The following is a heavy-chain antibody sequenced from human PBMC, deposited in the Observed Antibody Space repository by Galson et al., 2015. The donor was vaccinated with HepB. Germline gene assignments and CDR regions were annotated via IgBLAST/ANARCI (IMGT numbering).Heavy chain of an antibody. J-gene: IGHJ4*02. CDR2: ISSSSSTI. D-gene: IGHD6-19*01. CDR1: GFTFSSYS. CDR3: ATSSEFGYSSGWYFDFDY. V-gene: IGHV3-48*02. Sequence: SLRLSCAASGFTFSSYSMNWVRQAPGKGLEWVSYISSSSSTIYYADSVKGRFTISRDNAKNSLYLQMNSLRDEDTAVYYCATSSEFGYSSGWYFDFDYWGQGTLVTVSS.